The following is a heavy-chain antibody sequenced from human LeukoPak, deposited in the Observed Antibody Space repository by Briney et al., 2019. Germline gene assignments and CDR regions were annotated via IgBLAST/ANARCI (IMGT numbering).Heavy chain of an antibody. CDR3: ASTYSSGWLVKDY. J-gene: IGHJ4*02. D-gene: IGHD6-19*01. CDR1: GGSISSGSYY. V-gene: IGHV4-61*02. Sequence: PSETLSLXCTVSGGSISSGSYYWSWIRQPAGKGLEWIGRIYTSGITNYNPSLKSRVTISVDTSKNQFSLKLSSVAAADTAVYYCASTYSSGWLVKDYWGQGTLVTVSS. CDR2: IYTSGIT.